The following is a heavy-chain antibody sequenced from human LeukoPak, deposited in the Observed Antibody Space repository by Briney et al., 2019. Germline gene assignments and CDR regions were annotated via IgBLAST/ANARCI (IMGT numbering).Heavy chain of an antibody. V-gene: IGHV4-34*01. D-gene: IGHD3-22*01. Sequence: SETLSLTCGVHGSSFTGYYWTWIRQPPGKGLEWIGEINHSGNTNYNASLKSRVSISVDTSKNQFSLDLTSVTAADTAVYYCARGRDYYDRSGRLDFRDQGTLVTVSS. CDR2: INHSGNT. J-gene: IGHJ4*02. CDR3: ARGRDYYDRSGRLDF. CDR1: GSSFTGYY.